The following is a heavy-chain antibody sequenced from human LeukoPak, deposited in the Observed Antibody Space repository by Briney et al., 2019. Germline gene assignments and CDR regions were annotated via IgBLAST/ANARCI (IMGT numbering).Heavy chain of an antibody. J-gene: IGHJ4*02. Sequence: GRSLRLSCAASGFTFGSYGMHWVRQAPGKGLEWVSGISWNSGSIGYADSVNGRFTISRDNAKNSLYLQMNSLRAEDTAFYYCAKDIRATVTFFDSWGQGTLVTVSS. CDR3: AKDIRATVTFFDS. D-gene: IGHD4-17*01. CDR1: GFTFGSYG. V-gene: IGHV3-9*01. CDR2: ISWNSGSI.